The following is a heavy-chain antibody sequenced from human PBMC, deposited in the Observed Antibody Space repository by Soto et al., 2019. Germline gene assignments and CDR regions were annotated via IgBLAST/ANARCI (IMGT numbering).Heavy chain of an antibody. CDR2: INPSGGST. J-gene: IGHJ3*02. CDR1: GYTFTSYY. D-gene: IGHD3-9*01. Sequence: ASVKVSCKASGYTFTSYYMHWVRQAPGQGLEWMGIINPSGGSTSYAQKFQGRVTMTRDTSTSTVYMELSSLRSEDTAVYYCAIPALTGYYMRAFDIWGQGTMVT. CDR3: AIPALTGYYMRAFDI. V-gene: IGHV1-46*01.